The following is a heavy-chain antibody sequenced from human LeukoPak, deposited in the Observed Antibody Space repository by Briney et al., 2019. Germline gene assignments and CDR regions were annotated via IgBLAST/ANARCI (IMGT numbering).Heavy chain of an antibody. CDR2: ISSRSSYI. Sequence: PGGSLRLSCAASGFTFSNYSMNWARQAPGKGLEWVSSISSRSSYIYYADSVKGRFTISRDNAKNSLYLQMNSLRAEDTAVYYCARVPAGVIGMKDAFDIWGQGTMVTVSS. V-gene: IGHV3-21*01. CDR3: ARVPAGVIGMKDAFDI. D-gene: IGHD3-16*02. CDR1: GFTFSNYS. J-gene: IGHJ3*02.